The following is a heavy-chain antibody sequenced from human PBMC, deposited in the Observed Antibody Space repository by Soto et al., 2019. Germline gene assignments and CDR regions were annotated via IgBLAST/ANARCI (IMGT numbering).Heavy chain of an antibody. V-gene: IGHV3-23*01. CDR1: GFTFSSYA. CDR2: ISGSGGST. D-gene: IGHD3-9*01. Sequence: GGSLRLSCAASGFTFSSYAMSWVRQAPGKGLEWVSAISGSGGSTYYADSVKGRFTISRDNSKNTLYLQMNSLRAEDTAVYYCAKGGVGRAGELRYFDWLPKNYYYGMDVWGQGTTVTVSS. J-gene: IGHJ6*02. CDR3: AKGGVGRAGELRYFDWLPKNYYYGMDV.